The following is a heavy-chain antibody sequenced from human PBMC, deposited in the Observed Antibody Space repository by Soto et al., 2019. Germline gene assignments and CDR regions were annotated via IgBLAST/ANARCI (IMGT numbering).Heavy chain of an antibody. CDR3: ARAIAARSDYYYYYYIDV. CDR1: SGSISSSNW. D-gene: IGHD6-6*01. CDR2: IYHSGST. V-gene: IGHV4-4*02. J-gene: IGHJ6*03. Sequence: SETLSLTCAVSSGSISSSNWWSWVRQPPGKGLEWIGEIYHSGSTNYNPSLKSRVTISVDKSKNQFSLKLSSVTAADTAVYYCARAIAARSDYYYYYYIDVWGKGTTVTVSS.